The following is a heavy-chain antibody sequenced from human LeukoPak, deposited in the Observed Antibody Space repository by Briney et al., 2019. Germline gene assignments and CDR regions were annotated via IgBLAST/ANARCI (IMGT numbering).Heavy chain of an antibody. CDR2: IKTSGTT. CDR1: GGSITSGTYY. V-gene: IGHV4-61*09. Sequence: KPSETLSLTCTVSGGSITSGTYYWTWIRQPAGKALEGVVYIKTSGTTYYNPSLKSRVAISVDTSKNQFSLKMSSVTAADTAVYYCARGGVTGTTNWFDPWGQGILVTVSS. J-gene: IGHJ5*02. CDR3: ARGGVTGTTNWFDP. D-gene: IGHD1-7*01.